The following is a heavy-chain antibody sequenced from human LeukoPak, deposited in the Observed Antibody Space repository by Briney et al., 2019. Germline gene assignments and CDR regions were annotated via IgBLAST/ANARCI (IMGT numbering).Heavy chain of an antibody. CDR2: IYYSGST. CDR1: GGSISSYY. Sequence: SETLSLTCTVSGGSISSYYWSWIRQPPGKGLEWIGYIYYSGSTNCNPSLKSRVTISVDTSKNQFSLKLSSVTAADTAVYYCARSPWFYDYVWGSYRHGNNWFDPWGQGTLVTVSS. CDR3: ARSPWFYDYVWGSYRHGNNWFDP. D-gene: IGHD3-16*02. V-gene: IGHV4-59*12. J-gene: IGHJ5*02.